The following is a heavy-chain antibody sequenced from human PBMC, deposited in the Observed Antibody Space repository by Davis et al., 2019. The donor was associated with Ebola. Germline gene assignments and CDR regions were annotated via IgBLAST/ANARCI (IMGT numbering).Heavy chain of an antibody. D-gene: IGHD6-13*01. Sequence: PGGSLRLSCAASGFTFSSYAMHWVRQAPGKGLEYVSAISSNGGSTYYADSVKGRFTISRDNSKNTLYLQMSSLRAEDTAVYYCVKGESSSGAFDIWGQGTMVTVSS. CDR1: GFTFSSYA. J-gene: IGHJ3*02. V-gene: IGHV3-64D*06. CDR2: ISSNGGST. CDR3: VKGESSSGAFDI.